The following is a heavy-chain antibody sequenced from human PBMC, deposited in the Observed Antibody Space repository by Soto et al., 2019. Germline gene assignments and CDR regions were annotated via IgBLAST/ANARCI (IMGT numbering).Heavy chain of an antibody. J-gene: IGHJ4*02. Sequence: LRLSCAASGFTFSSYAMSWVRQAPGKGLEWVSAISGSGGSTYYADSVKGRFTISRDNSKNTLYLQMNSLRAEDTAVYYCAKDEDNWNYGNYFDYWGQGTLVTVSS. CDR1: GFTFSSYA. V-gene: IGHV3-23*01. D-gene: IGHD1-7*01. CDR3: AKDEDNWNYGNYFDY. CDR2: ISGSGGST.